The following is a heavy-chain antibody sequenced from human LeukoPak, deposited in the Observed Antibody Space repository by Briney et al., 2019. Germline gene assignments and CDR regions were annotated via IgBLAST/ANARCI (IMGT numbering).Heavy chain of an antibody. J-gene: IGHJ5*02. CDR2: NNHSGST. CDR1: GRSFSGYY. Sequence: SETLSLNCAVYGRSFSGYYWSWIRQPPGKGLEWIGENNHSGSTNYNPSLKSRVTISVDTSKNQFSLKLSSVTAADTAVYYCARGSLGSYYNGPTGNWFDPWGQGTLVTVSS. CDR3: ARGSLGSYYNGPTGNWFDP. D-gene: IGHD3-10*01. V-gene: IGHV4-34*01.